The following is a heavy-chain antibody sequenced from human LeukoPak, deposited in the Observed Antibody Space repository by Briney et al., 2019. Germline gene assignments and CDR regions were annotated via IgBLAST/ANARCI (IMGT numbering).Heavy chain of an antibody. J-gene: IGHJ4*02. D-gene: IGHD3-16*01. CDR1: GGSISSYY. CDR2: INHSGST. CDR3: ARDGGFDY. V-gene: IGHV4-34*01. Sequence: SETLSLTCTVSGGSISSYYWSWIRQPPGKGLEWIGEINHSGSTNYNPSLKSRVTISVDTSKNQFSLKLSSVTAADTAVYYCARDGGFDYWGQGTLVTVSS.